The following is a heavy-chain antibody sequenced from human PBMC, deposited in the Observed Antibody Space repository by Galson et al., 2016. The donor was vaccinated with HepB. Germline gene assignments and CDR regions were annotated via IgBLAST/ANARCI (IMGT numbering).Heavy chain of an antibody. CDR1: GLTFSAYG. D-gene: IGHD2-8*02. V-gene: IGHV3-30*04. Sequence: SLRLSCAASGLTFSAYGMHWVRQAPGKGLESVAVISNDGKNKNYADSLRGRFTISRDNPKNTLSLQMNSLSTEDTAVYYCARRRCTGGSCYSDYWGQGTLVSVSS. CDR2: ISNDGKNK. J-gene: IGHJ4*02. CDR3: ARRRCTGGSCYSDY.